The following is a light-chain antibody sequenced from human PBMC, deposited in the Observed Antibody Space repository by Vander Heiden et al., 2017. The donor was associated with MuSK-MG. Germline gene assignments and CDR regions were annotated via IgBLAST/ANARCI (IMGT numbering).Light chain of an antibody. V-gene: IGKV1-33*01. CDR3: QQYDSLPLT. CDR2: DAS. CDR1: QDIRNY. J-gene: IGKJ4*01. Sequence: DIQMTQSPSSLSASVGDRVTITCQASQDIRNYLNWYQQKRGKAPKLLFYDASNLETGVPSRFSGSGSGTDFTFTISSLQPEDIATYYCQQYDSLPLTFGGGTKVEIK.